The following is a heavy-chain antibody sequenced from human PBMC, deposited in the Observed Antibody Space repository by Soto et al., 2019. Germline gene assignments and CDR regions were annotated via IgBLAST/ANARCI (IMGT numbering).Heavy chain of an antibody. D-gene: IGHD1-26*01. CDR3: ARLGFSGSYSTGWFDP. J-gene: IGHJ5*02. CDR2: IYPGDSDT. V-gene: IGHV5-51*01. CDR1: GYSFTSYW. Sequence: GESLKISCKGSGYSFTSYWIGWVRQMPGKGLEWMGIIYPGDSDTRYSPSFQGQVTISADKSISTAYLQWSSLKASDTAMYYCARLGFSGSYSTGWFDPWGQGTLVTVSS.